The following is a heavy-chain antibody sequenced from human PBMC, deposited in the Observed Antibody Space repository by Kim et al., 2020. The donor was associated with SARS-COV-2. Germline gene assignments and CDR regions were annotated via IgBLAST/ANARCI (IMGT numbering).Heavy chain of an antibody. J-gene: IGHJ5*02. CDR3: ARRDFTSGRYTSGREVDNWFDP. D-gene: IGHD6-19*01. V-gene: IGHV3-7*01. Sequence: GGSLRLSCAASGFSFRSYRMSWVRQAPGKGLEWVANIDQDGGEKSYVDSLKGRFTISRDNAKDSVYLQMNSLRAEDTAVYYCARRDFTSGRYTSGREVDNWFDPWGQGTLVTVSP. CDR1: GFSFRSYR. CDR2: IDQDGGEK.